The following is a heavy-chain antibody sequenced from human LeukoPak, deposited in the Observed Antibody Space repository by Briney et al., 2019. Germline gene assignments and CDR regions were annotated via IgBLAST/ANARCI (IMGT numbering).Heavy chain of an antibody. CDR2: ISYDGNHT. J-gene: IGHJ4*02. V-gene: IGHV3-30*09. CDR1: GLTFRNYA. D-gene: IGHD2-8*01. CDR3: ARAKRGLTDY. Sequence: GRSLRLSCAASGLTFRNYAVHWVRQAPGKGLEWVAVISYDGNHTFYADSVKGRFAISRDNSKNTLFLQMSALRADDTAVYYCARAKRGLTDYWGQGTLVTVSS.